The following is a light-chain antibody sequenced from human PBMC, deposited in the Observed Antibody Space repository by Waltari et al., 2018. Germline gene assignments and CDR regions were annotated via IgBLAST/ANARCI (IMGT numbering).Light chain of an antibody. CDR1: RSNIGANT. CDR3: ATWDDSLNGVV. V-gene: IGLV1-44*01. Sequence: QSVLTQPPSASGTPGQGVTISCSGSRSNIGANTVYWYQHLPGTAPKVLIYSNNQRPSGVPDRFSGSKSGTSASLAGSGLQSEDEGDYYCATWDDSLNGVVFGGGTKLTVL. J-gene: IGLJ2*01. CDR2: SNN.